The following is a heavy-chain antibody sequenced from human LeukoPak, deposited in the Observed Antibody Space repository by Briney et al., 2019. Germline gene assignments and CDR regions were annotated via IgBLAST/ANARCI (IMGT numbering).Heavy chain of an antibody. J-gene: IGHJ6*02. V-gene: IGHV1-46*01. Sequence: ASVKVSCKASGYTFTSYYMNWVRQAPGQGLEWMGITNPSGGSTSYAQNFQDRVAMTRDTSTSTVYMELTSLTSDDTAVYYCATDGATDGMDVWGQGTTATVSS. CDR1: GYTFTSYY. CDR3: ATDGATDGMDV. D-gene: IGHD5-12*01. CDR2: TNPSGGST.